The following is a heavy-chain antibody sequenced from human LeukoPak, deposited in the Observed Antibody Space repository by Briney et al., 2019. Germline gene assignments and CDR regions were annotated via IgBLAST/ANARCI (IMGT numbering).Heavy chain of an antibody. D-gene: IGHD1-14*01. CDR1: RFTFSTYA. V-gene: IGHV3-23*01. CDR3: ANYRKPQGLDY. CDR2: ISSNGADT. Sequence: HPGGSLRLSCAVSRFTFSTYAMAWVRQAPGQGLEYVSAISSNGADTYYADSVKGRFTISRDNSKNTLYLQMTSLRVEDTAVYYCANYRKPQGLDYWGQGTPVTVSS. J-gene: IGHJ4*02.